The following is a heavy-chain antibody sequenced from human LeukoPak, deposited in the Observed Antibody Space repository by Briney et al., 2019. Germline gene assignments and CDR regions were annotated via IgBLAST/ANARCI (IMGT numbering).Heavy chain of an antibody. V-gene: IGHV1-69*05. CDR2: IIPIFGTA. CDR3: ARPLQGIVGATGFDY. Sequence: GASVKVSCKASGGTFSSYAISWVRQAPGQGLEWMGGIIPIFGTANYAQKFQGRVTITTDESTSTAYMELSSLRSEDTAMYYCARPLQGIVGATGFDYWGQGTLVTVSS. J-gene: IGHJ4*02. CDR1: GGTFSSYA. D-gene: IGHD1-26*01.